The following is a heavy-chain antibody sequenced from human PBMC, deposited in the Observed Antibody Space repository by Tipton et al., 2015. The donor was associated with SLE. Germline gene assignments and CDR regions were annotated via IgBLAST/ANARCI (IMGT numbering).Heavy chain of an antibody. CDR1: GGSISSGSYY. J-gene: IGHJ6*02. V-gene: IGHV4-61*02. D-gene: IGHD2-2*02. Sequence: LRLSCTVSGGSISSGSYYWSWIRQPAGKGLEWIGRIYTSGSTNYKPSLKSRVTISVDTSKNQFSLKLSSVTAADTAVYYCARMAGYIGYYYGMDVWGQGTTVTVSS. CDR2: IYTSGST. CDR3: ARMAGYIGYYYGMDV.